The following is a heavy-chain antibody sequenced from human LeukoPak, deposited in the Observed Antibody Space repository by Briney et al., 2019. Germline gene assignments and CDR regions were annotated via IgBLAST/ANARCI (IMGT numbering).Heavy chain of an antibody. D-gene: IGHD3-10*01. CDR3: AITMVRGAPLGMDV. J-gene: IGHJ6*02. Sequence: GASVKVSCKASGYTFTGYYMHWVRQAPGQGLEWMGWINPNSGGTSYAQKFQGRVTMTRDTSISTAYMELSRLRSDDAAVYYCAITMVRGAPLGMDVWGQGTTVTVSS. CDR2: INPNSGGT. CDR1: GYTFTGYY. V-gene: IGHV1-2*02.